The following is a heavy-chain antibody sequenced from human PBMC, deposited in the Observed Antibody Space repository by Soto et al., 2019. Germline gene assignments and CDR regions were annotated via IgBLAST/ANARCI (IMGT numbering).Heavy chain of an antibody. CDR1: GGSISSGGYY. D-gene: IGHD3-10*01. CDR2: FFHSGST. V-gene: IGHV4-31*03. J-gene: IGHJ5*02. CDR3: ARDLGDYYGSGSYSWFDP. Sequence: QVQLQESGPGLVKPSQTLSLTCTVSGGSISSGGYYWSWIRQHPGKGLEWIGYFFHSGSTYYKPSLKSRVTLSVDTSKNQFSLKLSSVTAADTAVYYCARDLGDYYGSGSYSWFDPWGQGTLVTVSS.